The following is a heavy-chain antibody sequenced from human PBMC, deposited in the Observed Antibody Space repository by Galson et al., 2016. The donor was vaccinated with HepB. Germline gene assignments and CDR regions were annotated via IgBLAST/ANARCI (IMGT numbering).Heavy chain of an antibody. Sequence: SLRLSCAASGFTFSTYAMSWVRPAPGKGLEWVAVISFDGSNKYYADSVKGRFTISRDNSKNTLYLQMNSLRAEDTAVYYCARGTFCSGDSCYSPAFDMWGQGTMVTVSS. D-gene: IGHD2-15*01. V-gene: IGHV3-30-3*01. CDR1: GFTFSTYA. CDR2: ISFDGSNK. CDR3: ARGTFCSGDSCYSPAFDM. J-gene: IGHJ3*02.